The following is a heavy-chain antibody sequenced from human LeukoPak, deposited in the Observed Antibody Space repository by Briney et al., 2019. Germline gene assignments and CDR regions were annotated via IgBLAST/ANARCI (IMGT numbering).Heavy chain of an antibody. CDR3: AARGYRNGPFDY. J-gene: IGHJ4*02. CDR1: GFTFSSYA. V-gene: IGHV3-23*01. CDR2: ISTTGDNT. D-gene: IGHD5-18*01. Sequence: GGSLRVSCAASGFTFSSYAMNWVRQSPGKGLQWVTAISTTGDNTYYADSVKGRFTVSRDNSRNTLYLQMNSLRAEDTAVSYCAARGYRNGPFDYWGQGTLVTVSS.